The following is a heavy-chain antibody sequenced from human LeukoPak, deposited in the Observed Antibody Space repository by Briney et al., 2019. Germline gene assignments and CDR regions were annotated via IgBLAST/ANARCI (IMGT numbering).Heavy chain of an antibody. D-gene: IGHD1-1*01. CDR2: IIPIFGTA. CDR1: GGTFSSYA. V-gene: IGHV1-69*13. J-gene: IGHJ4*02. Sequence: GASVKVSCEASGGTFSSYAISWVRQAPGQGLEWMGGIIPIFGTANYAQKFQGRVTITADESTSTAYMELSSLRSEDTAVYYCARDATGTHSLDYWGQGTLVTVSS. CDR3: ARDATGTHSLDY.